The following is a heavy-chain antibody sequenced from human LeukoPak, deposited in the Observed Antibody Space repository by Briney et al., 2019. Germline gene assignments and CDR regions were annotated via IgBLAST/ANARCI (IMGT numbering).Heavy chain of an antibody. J-gene: IGHJ6*02. CDR2: ISGSGGST. D-gene: IGHD3-3*01. CDR1: GFTFSSSA. Sequence: PGGSLRLSCAASGFTFSSSAMSWVRQAPGKGLEWVSAISGSGGSTYYADSVKGRFTISRDNSKNTLYLQMNSLRAEDTAVYYCAKTLGITIFGVVMDYYYYYGMDVWGQGTTVTVSS. V-gene: IGHV3-23*01. CDR3: AKTLGITIFGVVMDYYYYYGMDV.